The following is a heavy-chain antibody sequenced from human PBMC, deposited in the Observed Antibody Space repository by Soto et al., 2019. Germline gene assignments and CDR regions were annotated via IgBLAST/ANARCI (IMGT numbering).Heavy chain of an antibody. CDR2: ISGSGGST. D-gene: IGHD6-13*01. J-gene: IGHJ3*02. Sequence: EVQLLESGGGLVQPGGSLRLSCAASGFTFSSYAMSWVRQAPGKGLEWVSAISGSGGSTYYADSVKGRFTISRDNSKNTLYLQMNTLRAEDTAVNYCAKPTLQQLDAFESWGQGRMVTVSS. V-gene: IGHV3-23*01. CDR1: GFTFSSYA. CDR3: AKPTLQQLDAFES.